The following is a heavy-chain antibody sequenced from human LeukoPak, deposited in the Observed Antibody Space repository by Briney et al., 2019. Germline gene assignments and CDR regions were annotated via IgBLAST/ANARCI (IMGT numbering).Heavy chain of an antibody. CDR1: GFTFSSYW. V-gene: IGHV3-7*01. D-gene: IGHD6-19*01. CDR2: IKQDGSEK. J-gene: IGHJ4*02. CDR3: ARAQWLVLDY. Sequence: GGSLRLSCAASGFTFSSYWMSWVRQAPGQGLEWVANIKQDGSEKYYVDSVKGRFTISRDNAKNSLYLQMNSLGAEDMAVYYCARAQWLVLDYWGQGNLVTVSS.